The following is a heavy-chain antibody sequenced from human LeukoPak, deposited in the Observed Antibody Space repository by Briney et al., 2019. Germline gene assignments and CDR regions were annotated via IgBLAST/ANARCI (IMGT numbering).Heavy chain of an antibody. Sequence: AGGSLRLSCAASGFISHDFSMHWVRQVPGKSLEWVSLISGDGLTTYYGDSVKGRFTISRDNSKNSLYLQMNDLRTEDTAFYYCARGVNTISFTFDYWGQGTLVPVSS. V-gene: IGHV3-43*02. CDR3: ARGVNTISFTFDY. CDR1: GFISHDFS. J-gene: IGHJ4*02. D-gene: IGHD3-22*01. CDR2: ISGDGLTT.